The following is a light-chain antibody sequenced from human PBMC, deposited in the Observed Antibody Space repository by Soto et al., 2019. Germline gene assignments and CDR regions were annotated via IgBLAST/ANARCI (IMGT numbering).Light chain of an antibody. CDR1: QSISTY. CDR2: DAS. Sequence: EIVLTQSPATLSLSPGERVTLSCRASQSISTYLAWYQQKPGQAPRLLIYDASNMATGIPARFSGSGSGTDFTLNISSLEPEDFAVYYCQQRSNWPLTFGGGTKVEIK. CDR3: QQRSNWPLT. V-gene: IGKV3-11*01. J-gene: IGKJ4*01.